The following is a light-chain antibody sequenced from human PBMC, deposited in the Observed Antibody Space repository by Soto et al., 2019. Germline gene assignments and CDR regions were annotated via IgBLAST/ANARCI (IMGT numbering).Light chain of an antibody. CDR1: QGIKDY. V-gene: IGKV3-20*01. CDR2: GAS. J-gene: IGKJ1*01. Sequence: EIVMTQSPATLSVSPGERATLSCRASQGIKDYLAWFQQKPGQAPRLLIYGASTRATAIPARFSGSGSGTDFTLTIGRLEPEDSAVYYCQQYDSSPRTFGQGTKVDIK. CDR3: QQYDSSPRT.